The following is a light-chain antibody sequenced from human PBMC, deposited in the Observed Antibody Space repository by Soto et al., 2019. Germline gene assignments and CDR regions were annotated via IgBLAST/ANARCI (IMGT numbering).Light chain of an antibody. V-gene: IGKV1-33*01. CDR3: QQYDNLPLT. CDR1: QDISNY. Sequence: DIHMTLSPSSLSASVGYRVTITCQASQDISNYLNWYQQKQGKAPKLLIYDASNLETGVPSRFSGSGYGTDFNFTISSLQTEDIATYYCQQYDNLPLTFGGGTKVDIK. CDR2: DAS. J-gene: IGKJ4*01.